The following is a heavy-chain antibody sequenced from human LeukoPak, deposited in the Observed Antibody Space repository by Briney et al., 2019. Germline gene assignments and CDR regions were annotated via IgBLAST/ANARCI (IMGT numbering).Heavy chain of an antibody. CDR3: ARGIWFDP. V-gene: IGHV3-48*03. J-gene: IGHJ5*02. CDR2: INIGGGTI. CDR1: GFTFISSE. Sequence: GGSLRLSCAASGFTFISSEMNWVRQAPGKGLEWVSFINIGGGTIYYADSVKGRFTISRDNAKNSLYLQMNNLRAKDTAVYYCARGIWFDPWGQGTLVTVSS.